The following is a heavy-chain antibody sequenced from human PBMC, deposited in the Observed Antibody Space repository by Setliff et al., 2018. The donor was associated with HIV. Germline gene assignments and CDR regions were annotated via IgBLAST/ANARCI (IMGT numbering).Heavy chain of an antibody. CDR1: GFTFSSYG. J-gene: IGHJ4*02. Sequence: GGSLRLSCAASGFTFSSYGMHWVRQAPGKGLEWVAFIRYDVSNKYYADSVKGRFTIYRDNSKNTLYLQMNSLRADDTAVYYCARGEPSILIEPAAFFYYWGQGTLVTVSS. CDR2: IRYDVSNK. V-gene: IGHV3-30*02. D-gene: IGHD2-2*01. CDR3: ARGEPSILIEPAAFFYY.